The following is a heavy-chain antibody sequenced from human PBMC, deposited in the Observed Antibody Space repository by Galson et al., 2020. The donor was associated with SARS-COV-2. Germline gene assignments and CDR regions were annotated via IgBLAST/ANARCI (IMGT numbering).Heavy chain of an antibody. Sequence: GGSLRLSCAASGFTFSSYSMNWVRQAPGKGLEWVSSISSSSYIYYADSVKGRFTISRDNAKNSLYLQMNSLRAEDTAVYYCATSPRGVSHPDIWGQGTMVTVSS. CDR2: ISSSSYI. J-gene: IGHJ3*02. V-gene: IGHV3-21*01. CDR3: ATSPRGVSHPDI. D-gene: IGHD2-8*01. CDR1: GFTFSSYS.